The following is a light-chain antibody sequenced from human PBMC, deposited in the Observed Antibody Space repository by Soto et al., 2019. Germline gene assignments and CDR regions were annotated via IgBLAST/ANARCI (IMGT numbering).Light chain of an antibody. CDR3: QQANSFPPWT. CDR2: ATS. Sequence: DIQMTQSPSSVSASVGDGVTITCRASQDISGWLAWYQQKPGKVPKLLISATSSLQTGVPSRFRGSGSGTDFTLTISKLQPEDFATYFCQQANSFPPWTFGQGTKVDIK. V-gene: IGKV1-12*01. J-gene: IGKJ1*01. CDR1: QDISGW.